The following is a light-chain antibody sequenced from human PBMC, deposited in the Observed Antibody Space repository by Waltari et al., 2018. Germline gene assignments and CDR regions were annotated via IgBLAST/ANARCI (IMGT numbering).Light chain of an antibody. Sequence: EIVMTQSPATLSVSPGERATPSCRARQSVTNNLAWYQQKPGQAPRLLISGASTRATGIPVRFIGSGFGTEFTLTITSLQSEDFAVYYCQQYHNWPPLTFGGGTKVDIK. CDR1: QSVTNN. J-gene: IGKJ4*01. V-gene: IGKV3-15*01. CDR2: GAS. CDR3: QQYHNWPPLT.